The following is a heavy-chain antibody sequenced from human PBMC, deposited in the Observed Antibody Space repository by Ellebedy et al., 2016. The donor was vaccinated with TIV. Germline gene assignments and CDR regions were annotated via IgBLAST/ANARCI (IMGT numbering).Heavy chain of an antibody. J-gene: IGHJ3*02. CDR1: GYTFTSYG. V-gene: IGHV1-18*01. D-gene: IGHD1-1*01. CDR3: AREPWNWNDAHDAFDI. CDR2: ISAYNGNT. Sequence: ASVKVSXXASGYTFTSYGISWVRQAPGQGLEWMGWISAYNGNTNYAQKLRGRVTMTTDTSTSTAYMELRSLRSDDTAVYYCAREPWNWNDAHDAFDIWGQGTMVTVSS.